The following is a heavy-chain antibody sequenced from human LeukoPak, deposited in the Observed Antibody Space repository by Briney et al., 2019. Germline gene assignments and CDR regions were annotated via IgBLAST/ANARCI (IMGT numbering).Heavy chain of an antibody. CDR3: AKGSALRATVTTLGY. CDR1: GFTFSSYA. J-gene: IGHJ4*02. CDR2: ISGSGGST. Sequence: GGSLRLSCAASGFTFSSYAMSWVRQAPGKGLEWVSAISGSGGSTYYADSVKGRFTISRDNSKSTLYLQMNSLRAEDTAVYYCAKGSALRATVTTLGYWGQGTLVTVSS. D-gene: IGHD4-17*01. V-gene: IGHV3-23*01.